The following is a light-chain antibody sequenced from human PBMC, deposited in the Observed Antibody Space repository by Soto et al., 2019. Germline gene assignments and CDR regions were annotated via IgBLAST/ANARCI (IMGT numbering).Light chain of an antibody. J-gene: IGLJ3*02. V-gene: IGLV2-11*01. CDR1: SSDVGGYNY. CDR2: DVS. CDR3: CSFVGSYTWV. Sequence: QSALTQPRSVSGSPGQSVTISCTGTSSDVGGYNYVSWYQQHPGKAPKLIIYDVSKRPSGVPDRFSGSKSGNTASLTISGLQAEDEADYYCCSFVGSYTWVFGGGTKVTVL.